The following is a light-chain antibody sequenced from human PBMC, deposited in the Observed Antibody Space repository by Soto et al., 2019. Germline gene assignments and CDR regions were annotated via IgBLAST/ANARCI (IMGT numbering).Light chain of an antibody. CDR2: EVS. V-gene: IGLV2-14*01. Sequence: QSALTQPASVSGSPGQSITISCTGTSSDVGGYHYVSWYQQHPGKAPKLMYEVSNRPSGVSNRFSGSKSGNTASLTISGLQAEDEADYYCSSYTSSSTPYVFGTGTKLTVL. CDR3: SSYTSSSTPYV. CDR1: SSDVGGYHY. J-gene: IGLJ1*01.